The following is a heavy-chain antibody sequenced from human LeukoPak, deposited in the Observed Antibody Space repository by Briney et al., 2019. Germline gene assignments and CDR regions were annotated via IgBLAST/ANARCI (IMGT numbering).Heavy chain of an antibody. CDR3: ARVNPAFGAYYYYMDV. V-gene: IGHV1-18*01. CDR2: ISAYNGNT. D-gene: IGHD3-16*01. CDR1: GYTFTSYG. Sequence: ASVKVSCKASGYTFTSYGISWVRQAPGQGLEWMGWISAYNGNTNYAQKLQGRVTMTTDTSTSTAYMELRSLRSDDTAVYYCARVNPAFGAYYYYMDVWGKGTTVIVSS. J-gene: IGHJ6*03.